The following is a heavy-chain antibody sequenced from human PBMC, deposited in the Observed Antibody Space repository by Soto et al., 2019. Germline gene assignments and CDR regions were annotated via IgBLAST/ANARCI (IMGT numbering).Heavy chain of an antibody. J-gene: IGHJ4*02. Sequence: QVHLVQSGVEVKKPGSSVKVSCKASGDTFSSYTINWVRQAPGLGLEWMGRVIPMLSISNYALTFQGRVTMTEDRSTNTAYMELSSLRSEETATYYAVRSYGSASRAFDYWGQGALVTVSS. CDR2: VIPMLSIS. V-gene: IGHV1-69*02. CDR3: VRSYGSASRAFDY. D-gene: IGHD3-10*01. CDR1: GDTFSSYT.